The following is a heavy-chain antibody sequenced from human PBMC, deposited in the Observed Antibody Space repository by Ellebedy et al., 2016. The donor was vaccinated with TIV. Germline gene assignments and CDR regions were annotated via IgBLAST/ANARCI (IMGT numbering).Heavy chain of an antibody. CDR3: ARGNSSGWSPFDY. CDR1: GYTFTGYY. J-gene: IGHJ4*02. Sequence: ASVKVSCKASGYTFTGYYMHWVRQAPGQGLEWMGWINPNSGGTNYAQKFQGWVTMTRDTSISTAYMELSRLRSDDTAVYYCARGNSSGWSPFDYWGQGTLVTVSS. D-gene: IGHD6-19*01. CDR2: INPNSGGT. V-gene: IGHV1-2*04.